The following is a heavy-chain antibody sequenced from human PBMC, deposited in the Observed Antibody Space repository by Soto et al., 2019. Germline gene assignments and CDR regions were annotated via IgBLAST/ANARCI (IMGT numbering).Heavy chain of an antibody. J-gene: IGHJ5*02. V-gene: IGHV5-10-1*01. Sequence: PGESLKISCKGSGYNFTSYWISWVRQMHGKGLEWMGRIDPDGSYIKYSPSFQGHVTFSADKSISTAYLQWSSLKASDTAMYYCARHEIYSSDWPYYNWFDPWGQGTLVTVSS. CDR1: GYNFTSYW. D-gene: IGHD6-19*01. CDR3: ARHEIYSSDWPYYNWFDP. CDR2: IDPDGSYI.